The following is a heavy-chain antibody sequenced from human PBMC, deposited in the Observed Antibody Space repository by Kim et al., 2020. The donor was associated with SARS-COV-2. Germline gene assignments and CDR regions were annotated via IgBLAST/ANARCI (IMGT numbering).Heavy chain of an antibody. CDR1: GFSFSSHW. CDR3: ARGGNYIWEKTDF. D-gene: IGHD3-3*01. V-gene: IGHV3-74*01. Sequence: GGSLRLSCEASGFSFSSHWMRWVRQAPGKGPVWVSHMDSDGTFTIYADSVKGRFTISRDNAKNRLYLQMNNLTVDDTAIYYCARGGNYIWEKTDFWGRGTLVSVSS. CDR2: MDSDGTFT. J-gene: IGHJ4*02.